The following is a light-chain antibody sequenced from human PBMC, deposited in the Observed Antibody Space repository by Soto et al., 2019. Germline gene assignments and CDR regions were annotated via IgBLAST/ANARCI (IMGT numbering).Light chain of an antibody. J-gene: IGLJ2*01. V-gene: IGLV1-44*01. Sequence: QSVLTQPPSASGTPGQRVTISCSGSSSNIGSNTVNWYQQLPGMAPKLLIYSNNQRPSGVPDRFSGSKSGTSASLAISGLQSEDEADYYCAAWDDSLNAYVVFGGGTKLTVL. CDR3: AAWDDSLNAYVV. CDR1: SSNIGSNT. CDR2: SNN.